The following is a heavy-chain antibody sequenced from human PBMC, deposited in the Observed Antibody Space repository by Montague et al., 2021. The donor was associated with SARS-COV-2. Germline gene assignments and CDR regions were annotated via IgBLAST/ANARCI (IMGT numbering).Heavy chain of an antibody. V-gene: IGHV3-30*04. CDR3: ARGDGYNPPTDIDN. CDR1: GFIFSNFA. CDR2: ISYDGSSK. J-gene: IGHJ4*02. D-gene: IGHD5-24*01. Sequence: SLRLSCAASGFIFSNFAFHWVRQAPGKGLEWVAVISYDGSSKDYAESVRGRFTVSRDNFQKTLYVQLNSLRVEDTAIYYCARGDGYNPPTDIDNWGQGTLVTVSS.